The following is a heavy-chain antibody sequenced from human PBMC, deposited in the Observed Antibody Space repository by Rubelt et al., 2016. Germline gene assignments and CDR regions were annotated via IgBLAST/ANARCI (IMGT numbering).Heavy chain of an antibody. J-gene: IGHJ6*02. V-gene: IGHV3-23*01. CDR1: GFTFSSYA. Sequence: GGLVQPGGSLRLSCAASGFTFSSYAMSWVRQAPGKGLEWVSGIPSGGRTYYADSVKGRFTISRDNSTKTLYLQMNSLRAEDTAVYYCAKVGCSSTSCYDPGMDVWGQGTTVTVSS. D-gene: IGHD2-2*01. CDR2: IPSGGRT. CDR3: AKVGCSSTSCYDPGMDV.